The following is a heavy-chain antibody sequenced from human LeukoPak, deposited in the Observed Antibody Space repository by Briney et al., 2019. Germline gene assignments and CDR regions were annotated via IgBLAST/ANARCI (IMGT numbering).Heavy chain of an antibody. Sequence: SETLSLTCTVSGGSISSYYWSWIRQPAGKGLEWIGRIYTSGSTNYNPSLKSRVTMSVDTSKNQFSLKLSSVTAADTAVYYCARDHDSSGYYEDLRAFDIWGQGTMVTVSS. J-gene: IGHJ3*02. CDR1: GGSISSYY. CDR2: IYTSGST. CDR3: ARDHDSSGYYEDLRAFDI. D-gene: IGHD3-22*01. V-gene: IGHV4-4*07.